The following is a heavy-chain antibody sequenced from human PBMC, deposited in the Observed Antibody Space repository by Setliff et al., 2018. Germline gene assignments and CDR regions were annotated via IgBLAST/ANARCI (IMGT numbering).Heavy chain of an antibody. CDR3: ARWTARAVDY. CDR1: GFSFSIFW. J-gene: IGHJ4*02. D-gene: IGHD6-6*01. CDR2: IKQDGSEK. V-gene: IGHV3-7*03. Sequence: GGSLRLSCAGSGFSFSIFWMSWVRQAPGKGLEWVATIKQDGSEKYYVGSVKGRFTISRDNAKNSLYLQMSSRRAEDTAVYYCARWTARAVDYWGQGTLVTVSS.